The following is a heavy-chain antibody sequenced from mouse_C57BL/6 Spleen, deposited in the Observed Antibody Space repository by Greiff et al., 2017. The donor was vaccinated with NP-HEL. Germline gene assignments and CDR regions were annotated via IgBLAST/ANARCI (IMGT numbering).Heavy chain of an antibody. CDR2: INPSNGGT. CDR3: AIYYYGSSYGYYAMDY. CDR1: GYTFTSYW. D-gene: IGHD1-1*01. Sequence: QVQLQQPGTELVKPGASVKLSCKASGYTFTSYWMHWVKQRPGQGLEWIGNINPSNGGTNYNEKFKSKATLTVDKSSSTAYMQLSSLTSEDSAVYYCAIYYYGSSYGYYAMDYWDQGTSVTVSS. V-gene: IGHV1-53*01. J-gene: IGHJ4*01.